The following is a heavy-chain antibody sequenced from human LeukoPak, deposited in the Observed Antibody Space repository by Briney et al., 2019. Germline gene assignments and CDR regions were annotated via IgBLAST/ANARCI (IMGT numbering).Heavy chain of an antibody. CDR2: FDPEDGET. J-gene: IGHJ4*02. D-gene: IGHD6-13*01. CDR3: ARFLTAAAGPSFDY. CDR1: GYTLTELS. V-gene: IGHV1-24*01. Sequence: GASVKVSCKVSGYTLTELSMHWVRQSPGKGLEWMGGFDPEDGETIYAQKFQGRVTMTEDTSTDTAYMELSSLRSDDTAVYYCARFLTAAAGPSFDYWGQRTLVTVSS.